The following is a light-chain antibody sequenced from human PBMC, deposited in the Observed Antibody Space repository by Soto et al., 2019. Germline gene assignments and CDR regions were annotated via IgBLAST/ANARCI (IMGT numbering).Light chain of an antibody. CDR2: AAS. CDR3: LQDYIYPWT. J-gene: IGKJ1*01. CDR1: QGIRND. Sequence: AIQMTQSPSSLSASVGDRVTITCRASQGIRNDLGWFQQKAGKAPKLLIYAASSLESGVPSRFSGSGSGTDFTLTISSLQPEDFATYYCLQDYIYPWTFGQGTKVDIK. V-gene: IGKV1-6*02.